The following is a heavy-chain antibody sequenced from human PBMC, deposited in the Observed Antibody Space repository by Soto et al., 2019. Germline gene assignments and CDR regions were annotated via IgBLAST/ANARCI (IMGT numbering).Heavy chain of an antibody. CDR3: AYAPSVATNWFDP. Sequence: QVQLQESGPGLVKPSGTLSLTCAVSGGSISSSNWWSWVRQPPGKGLEWIGEIYHSGSTNYNPSLXXRXXISVGKSKNQFSLKLSSVTAAYAAVYYCAYAPSVATNWFDPWGQGTLVTVSS. CDR1: GGSISSSNW. V-gene: IGHV4-4*02. J-gene: IGHJ5*02. D-gene: IGHD2-15*01. CDR2: IYHSGST.